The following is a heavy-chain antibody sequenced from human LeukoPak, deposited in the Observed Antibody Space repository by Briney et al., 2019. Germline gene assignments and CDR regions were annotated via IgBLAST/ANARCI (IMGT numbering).Heavy chain of an antibody. CDR1: GGSISSGGYS. V-gene: IGHV4-30-2*01. D-gene: IGHD3-22*01. CDR2: IYHSGST. CDR3: ARGEDSSGYYLDY. Sequence: SQTLSLTCAVSGGSISSGGYSWSWIRQPPGKGLEWIGYIYHSGSTYYNPSLKSRVTISVDRSKNQFSLKLSSVTAADMAVYYCARGEDSSGYYLDYWGQGTLVTVSS. J-gene: IGHJ4*02.